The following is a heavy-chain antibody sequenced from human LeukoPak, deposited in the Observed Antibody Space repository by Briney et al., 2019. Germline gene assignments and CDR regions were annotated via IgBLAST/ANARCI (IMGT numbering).Heavy chain of an antibody. V-gene: IGHV3-30*04. Sequence: PGGSLRLSCAASGFTFSSYAMHWVRPAPGKGLEWVAVISYDGSNKYYADSVKGRFTISRDNSKNTLYLQMNSLRAEDTAVYYCARVGIGGLTGYFDYWGQGTLVTVSS. CDR3: ARVGIGGLTGYFDY. CDR2: ISYDGSNK. CDR1: GFTFSSYA. J-gene: IGHJ4*02. D-gene: IGHD7-27*01.